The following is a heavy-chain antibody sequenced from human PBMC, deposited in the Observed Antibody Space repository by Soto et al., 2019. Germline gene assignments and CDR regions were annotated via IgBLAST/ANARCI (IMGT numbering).Heavy chain of an antibody. CDR3: AKRKKGIRWPFDY. D-gene: IGHD4-17*01. Sequence: TGGSLRLSCAASGFTFSSYAMSWVRQAPGKGLEWVSAISGSGGSTYYADSVKGRFTISRDNSKNTLYLQMNSLRAEDTAVYYCAKRKKGIRWPFDYWGQGTLVTVSS. CDR1: GFTFSSYA. J-gene: IGHJ4*02. CDR2: ISGSGGST. V-gene: IGHV3-23*01.